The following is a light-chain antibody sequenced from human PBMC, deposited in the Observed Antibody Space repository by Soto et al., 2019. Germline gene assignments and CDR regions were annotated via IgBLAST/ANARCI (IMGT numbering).Light chain of an antibody. CDR2: LEGSGNY. J-gene: IGLJ3*02. CDR3: ETWDSNTWV. V-gene: IGLV4-60*02. CDR1: SGHSSYV. Sequence: QSVLTQSSSASASLGSSVKLTCTLSSGHSSYVIAWHQQQPGKAPRYLMKLEGSGNYNKGSGVPDRFPGSSSGADRYLTIFNLQFEDEADYYCETWDSNTWVFGGGTQLTVL.